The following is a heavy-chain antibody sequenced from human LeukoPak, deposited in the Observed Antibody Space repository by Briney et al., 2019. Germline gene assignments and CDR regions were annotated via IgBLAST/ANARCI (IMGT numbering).Heavy chain of an antibody. Sequence: SGPTLVNPTQTLTLTCTFSGFSLSTSGVGVGWIRQPPGKALEWLALIYWDDDKRYSPSLKSRLTITRDTSKNQVVLTMTNMDPVDTATYYCAHQKHSGYSGFFDYWGQGTLVTVSS. CDR2: IYWDDDK. CDR3: AHQKHSGYSGFFDY. V-gene: IGHV2-5*02. D-gene: IGHD5-12*01. J-gene: IGHJ4*02. CDR1: GFSLSTSGVG.